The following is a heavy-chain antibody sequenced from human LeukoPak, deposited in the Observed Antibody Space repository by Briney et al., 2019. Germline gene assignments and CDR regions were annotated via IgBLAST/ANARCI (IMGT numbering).Heavy chain of an antibody. V-gene: IGHV4-59*01. J-gene: IGHJ4*02. D-gene: IGHD3-22*01. CDR3: ARATSYYDSSGPPFDY. CDR2: IYYSGST. CDR1: GGSISSYY. Sequence: SETLSLTCTVSGGSISSYYWSWIRQPPGKGLEWIGYIYYSGSTNYNPSLKSRVTISVDTSKNQFSLKLSSVTAADTAVYYCARATSYYDSSGPPFDYWGQGTLVTVSP.